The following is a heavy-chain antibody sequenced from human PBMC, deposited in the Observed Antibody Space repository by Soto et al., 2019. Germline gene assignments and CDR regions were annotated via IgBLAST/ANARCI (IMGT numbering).Heavy chain of an antibody. CDR3: GRAVRGVIPPAHLHYYYYMDV. CDR1: GYTFTSYD. D-gene: IGHD3-10*02. J-gene: IGHJ6*03. CDR2: MNPNSGNT. V-gene: IGHV1-8*01. Sequence: ASVKVSCKASGYTFTSYDINWVRQATGQGLEWMGWMNPNSGNTGYAQKFQGRVTMTRNTSISTAYMELSSLRSEDTAVYYCGRAVRGVIPPAHLHYYYYMDVWGKGTTVTVSS.